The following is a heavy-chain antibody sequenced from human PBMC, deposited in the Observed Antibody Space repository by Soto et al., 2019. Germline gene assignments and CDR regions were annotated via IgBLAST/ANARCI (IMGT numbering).Heavy chain of an antibody. CDR2: IKDDGSEK. J-gene: IGHJ4*02. D-gene: IGHD6-19*01. Sequence: DVQLVESGGGLVQPGGSLRLSCAASGFTFRSYWMSWVRQGPGKGLEWLANIKDDGSEKYYVDSVNGRFTISRDNAKNSLYLQMSSLRAEDTAVYYCARDGAVDHNLLDFDSWGQGTLVTVYS. CDR3: ARDGAVDHNLLDFDS. CDR1: GFTFRSYW. V-gene: IGHV3-7*01.